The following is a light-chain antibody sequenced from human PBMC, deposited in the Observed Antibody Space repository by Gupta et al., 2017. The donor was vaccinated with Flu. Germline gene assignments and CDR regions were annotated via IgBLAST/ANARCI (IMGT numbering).Light chain of an antibody. J-gene: IGLJ3*02. CDR1: SSDVGGYNY. V-gene: IGLV2-14*01. Sequence: ALTQPASVSGSPGQSITISCTGTSSDVGGYNYVSWYQQHPGKAPKLMIYEVSNRPSGVANRFSGSKSGNTASLTIAGLQAEDEADYYCSSYTSSSTSWVFGGGTKLTVL. CDR2: EVS. CDR3: SSYTSSSTSWV.